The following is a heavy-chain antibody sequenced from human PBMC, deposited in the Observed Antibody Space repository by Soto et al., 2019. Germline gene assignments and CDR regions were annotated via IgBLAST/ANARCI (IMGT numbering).Heavy chain of an antibody. CDR2: IYYSGST. Sequence: PSETLSLTCTVSGGSISSYYWSWIRQPPGKGLEWIGYIYYSGSTNYNPSLKSRVTISVDTSKNQFSLKLSSVTAADTAVYYCAKNLRHKGESIDGDFDYGGKETLVTVPS. CDR1: GGSISSYY. D-gene: IGHD2-21*01. J-gene: IGHJ4*02. V-gene: IGHV4-59*08. CDR3: AKNLRHKGESIDGDFDY.